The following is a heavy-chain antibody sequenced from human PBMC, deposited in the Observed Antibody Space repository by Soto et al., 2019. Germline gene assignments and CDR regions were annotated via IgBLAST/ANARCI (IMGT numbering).Heavy chain of an antibody. CDR2: IYYSGST. J-gene: IGHJ5*02. D-gene: IGHD1-26*01. CDR1: GGSITSSSYY. Sequence: QLHLRESGPGLVKPSETLSLTCTVSGGSITSSSYYWGWIRQPPGKGLEWIGSIYYSGSTYYNPSLTSRVTISVDTSKITFPLKLSSVTAADTAVYYCATQEVGGSYVYPFAPWGQGTLVTVSS. V-gene: IGHV4-39*01. CDR3: ATQEVGGSYVYPFAP.